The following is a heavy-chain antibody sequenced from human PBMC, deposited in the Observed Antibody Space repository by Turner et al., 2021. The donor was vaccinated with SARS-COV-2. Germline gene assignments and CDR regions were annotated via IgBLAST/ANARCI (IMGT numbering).Heavy chain of an antibody. CDR3: AGSSSGYLNAAFDI. V-gene: IGHV3-30-3*01. CDR1: GFTFTTYA. J-gene: IGHJ3*02. D-gene: IGHD3-22*01. CDR2: ISNHGTSK. Sequence: QVRLVESGGGVVQPGRSLRLSCTASGFTFTTYAMHWVRQAPGKGLEWVAIISNHGTSKFYADSVKGRFSISRDNSKNTVFLQMNSLRAEDTAVYYCAGSSSGYLNAAFDIWGQGTGVIISS.